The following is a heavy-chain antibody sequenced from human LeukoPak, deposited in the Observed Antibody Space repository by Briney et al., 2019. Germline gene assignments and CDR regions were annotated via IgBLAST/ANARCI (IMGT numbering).Heavy chain of an antibody. CDR1: GGTFSIYA. J-gene: IGHJ4*02. V-gene: IGHV1-69*13. D-gene: IGHD6-13*01. CDR2: IIPIFGTA. Sequence: SVKVSCKASGGTFSIYAISWVRQAPGQGLEWMGGIIPIFGTANYAQKFQGRVTITADESTSTAYMELSSLRSEDTAVYYCARGSRGEAAAGTIDYWGQGTLVTVSS. CDR3: ARGSRGEAAAGTIDY.